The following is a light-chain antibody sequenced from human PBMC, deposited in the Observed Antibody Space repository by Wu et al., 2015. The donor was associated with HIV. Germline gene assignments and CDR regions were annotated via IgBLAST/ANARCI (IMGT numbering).Light chain of an antibody. Sequence: DIQMTQSPSAMSASVGDRVTITCRANQGISNYLAWFQQKPGQVPKRLIYATYTSQSGVPSRFSGGGSGTEFTLTISSLQPEDFATYYCLQHNIYPWTFGQGTKVEIK. CDR2: ATY. CDR1: QGISNY. CDR3: LQHNIYPWT. V-gene: IGKV1-17*03. J-gene: IGKJ1*01.